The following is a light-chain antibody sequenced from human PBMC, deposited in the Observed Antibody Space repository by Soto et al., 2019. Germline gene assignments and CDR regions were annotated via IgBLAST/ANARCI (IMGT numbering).Light chain of an antibody. CDR3: QQYYSSPYT. Sequence: EIVMTQSPATLSVSPGERATLSCRASQSVNSNLAWYQQKPGQAPRLLIYGTSTRATGIPARFSGSGSGTEFTLTMSSLPSEDFAVYYCQQYYSSPYTFGQGTKLEI. CDR2: GTS. V-gene: IGKV3-15*01. J-gene: IGKJ2*01. CDR1: QSVNSN.